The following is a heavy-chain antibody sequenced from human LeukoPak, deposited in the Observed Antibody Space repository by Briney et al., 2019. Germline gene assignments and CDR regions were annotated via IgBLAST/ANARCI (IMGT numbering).Heavy chain of an antibody. V-gene: IGHV1-69*13. Sequence: SVKVSCKASGYTFTSYGISWVRQAPGQGLEWMGGIIPIFGTANYAQKFQGRVTITADESTSTAYMGLSSLRSEDTAVYYCARDPSLDYGDYVNNWFDPWGQGTLVTVSS. CDR1: GYTFTSYG. J-gene: IGHJ5*02. CDR3: ARDPSLDYGDYVNNWFDP. D-gene: IGHD4-17*01. CDR2: IIPIFGTA.